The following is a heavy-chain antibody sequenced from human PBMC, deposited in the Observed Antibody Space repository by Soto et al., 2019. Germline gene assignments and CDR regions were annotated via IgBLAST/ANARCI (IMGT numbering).Heavy chain of an antibody. CDR1: GVSINSNYF. V-gene: IGHV4-59*01. CDR3: AREGNLGRWLQPLDF. Sequence: SETLSLTCAVSGVSINSNYFWGWIRQPPGKGLEWIGNIHYNGNTKYNPSLKSRVTMSVDTSKNPFSLKLISVTAADTAKYFCAREGNLGRWLQPLDFWGQGTLVTVSS. D-gene: IGHD5-12*01. J-gene: IGHJ4*02. CDR2: IHYNGNT.